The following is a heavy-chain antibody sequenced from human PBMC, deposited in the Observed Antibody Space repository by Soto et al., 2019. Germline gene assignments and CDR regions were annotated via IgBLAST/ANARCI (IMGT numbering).Heavy chain of an antibody. Sequence: PSETLSLTCTVSGGSISGYYWSWLRQPPGKGLEWIGYIYSIGSTNYNPSLRSRVTMSIDTSQEQFSLKLSSVTATDTAIYYCARLGPYGSETYSFRYNWFDPWGQGTLVTVSS. D-gene: IGHD3-10*01. CDR2: IYSIGST. V-gene: IGHV4-4*08. CDR3: ARLGPYGSETYSFRYNWFDP. J-gene: IGHJ5*02. CDR1: GGSISGYY.